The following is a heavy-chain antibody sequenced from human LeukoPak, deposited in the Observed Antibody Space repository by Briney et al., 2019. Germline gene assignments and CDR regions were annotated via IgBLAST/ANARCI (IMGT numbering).Heavy chain of an antibody. Sequence: SETLSLTCTVSGASISKSYWNWIRQPPGKALEWIGCTFNSGSTRYNPSLGSRVTISEDTSRNQFSLRLTSVTAADTATYYCSRASPGAIYYYGMDVWGHGTTVTVSS. D-gene: IGHD2/OR15-2a*01. J-gene: IGHJ6*02. CDR1: GASISKSY. CDR2: TFNSGST. CDR3: SRASPGAIYYYGMDV. V-gene: IGHV4-59*01.